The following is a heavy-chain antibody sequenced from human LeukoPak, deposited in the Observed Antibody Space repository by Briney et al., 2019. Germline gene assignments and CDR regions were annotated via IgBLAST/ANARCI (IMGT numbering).Heavy chain of an antibody. V-gene: IGHV3-74*01. CDR3: ARRVVVPAAPYYFDY. Sequence: PGGSLRLSCAASGFIFSSYWMHWVRQAPGKGLVWVSRINSDGSSTSYADSVKGRFTISRDNAKNTPYLQMNSLRAEDTAVYYCARRVVVPAAPYYFDYWGQGTLVTVSS. J-gene: IGHJ4*02. D-gene: IGHD2-2*01. CDR1: GFIFSSYW. CDR2: INSDGSST.